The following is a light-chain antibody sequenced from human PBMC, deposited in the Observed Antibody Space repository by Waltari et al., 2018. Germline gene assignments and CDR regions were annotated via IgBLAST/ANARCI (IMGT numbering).Light chain of an antibody. CDR2: RND. J-gene: IGLJ3*02. CDR3: ATWDDSLNGWV. V-gene: IGLV1-44*01. Sequence: QSVVTQPPSASAPPGQRVTMSCSGSNSNIGTHPVNWYQQLPGTAPKLLVFRNDQRPSGVPDRFSASRSGTSASLAISGLQFDDEADYYCATWDDSLNGWVFGGGTRLTVL. CDR1: NSNIGTHP.